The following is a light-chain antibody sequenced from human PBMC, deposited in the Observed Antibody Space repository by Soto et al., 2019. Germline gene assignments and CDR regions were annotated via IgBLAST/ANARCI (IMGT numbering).Light chain of an antibody. Sequence: SYELTQPPSVSVSPGQTATITCSGDKLGNKFASWYQQRPGQSPVLVIYQHTKRPSGIPERFSGSISGNTASLTIGGTQAMDEADYYCQAWDSGSGVYVFGGGTKVTVL. V-gene: IGLV3-1*01. CDR3: QAWDSGSGVYV. CDR1: KLGNKF. CDR2: QHT. J-gene: IGLJ1*01.